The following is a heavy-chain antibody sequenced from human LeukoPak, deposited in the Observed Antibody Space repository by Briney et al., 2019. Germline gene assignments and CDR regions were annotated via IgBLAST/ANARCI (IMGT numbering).Heavy chain of an antibody. J-gene: IGHJ4*02. CDR2: ISGSRT. CDR3: AKVFRKDGDFHLFDY. Sequence: GGSLRLSCAASGFTFSSYAMSWVRQAPGKGLEWVSAISGSRTYYADPVKGRFTISRDNSKNTLSLQMNSLRAEDTAVYYCAKVFRKDGDFHLFDYWGQGTLVTVSS. CDR1: GFTFSSYA. D-gene: IGHD4-17*01. V-gene: IGHV3-23*01.